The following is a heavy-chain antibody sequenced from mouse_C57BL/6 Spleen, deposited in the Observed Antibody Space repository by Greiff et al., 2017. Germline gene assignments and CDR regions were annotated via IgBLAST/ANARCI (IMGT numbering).Heavy chain of an antibody. Sequence: QVHVKQPGAELVKPGASVKLSCKASGYTFTSYWMHWVKQRPGQGLEWIGMIHPNSGSTNYNEKFKSKATLTVDKSSSTAYMQLSSLTSEDSAVYYCARKGELGRRDWYFDVWGTGTTVTGSS. D-gene: IGHD4-1*01. J-gene: IGHJ1*03. CDR1: GYTFTSYW. CDR2: IHPNSGST. V-gene: IGHV1-64*01. CDR3: ARKGELGRRDWYFDV.